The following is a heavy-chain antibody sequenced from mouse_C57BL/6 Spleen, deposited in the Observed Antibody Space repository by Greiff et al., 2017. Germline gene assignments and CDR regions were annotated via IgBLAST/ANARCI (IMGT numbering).Heavy chain of an antibody. CDR1: GYTFTDYE. CDR2: IDPETGGT. CDR3: TGVSTMVRYFDY. J-gene: IGHJ2*01. Sequence: QVQLQQSGAELVRPGASVTLSCKASGYTFTDYEMHWVKQTPVHGLEWIGAIDPETGGTAYNQKFKGKAILTADKSSSTAYMELRSLTSEDSAVYYCTGVSTMVRYFDYWGQGTTLTVSS. V-gene: IGHV1-15*01. D-gene: IGHD2-2*01.